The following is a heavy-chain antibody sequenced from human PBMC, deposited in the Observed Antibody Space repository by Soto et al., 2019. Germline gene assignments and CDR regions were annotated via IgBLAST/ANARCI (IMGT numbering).Heavy chain of an antibody. CDR2: IRTISSAI. CDR3: ARETPSFDS. J-gene: IGHJ4*02. D-gene: IGHD2-15*01. V-gene: IGHV3-48*02. CDR1: GFTFTNAW. Sequence: PGGSLRLSCTASGFTFTNAWMSWVRQAPGKGLEWVSSIRTISSAIYFADSVRGRFTISRDNARNSLYLQMTSLRDEDTAVYYCARETPSFDSWGQGTLVTVSS.